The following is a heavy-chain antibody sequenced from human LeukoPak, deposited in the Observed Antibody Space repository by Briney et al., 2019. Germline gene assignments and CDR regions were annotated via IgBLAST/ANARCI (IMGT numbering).Heavy chain of an antibody. V-gene: IGHV4-4*02. Sequence: SETLSLTCAVSGGSISSSNWWSWVRQPPGKGLEWIGEIYHSGSTNYNPSLKSRVTISVDKSKNQFSLKLSSVTAADTAVYYCASAGYSSSNGYFDYWGQGTLVTVSS. CDR3: ASAGYSSSNGYFDY. CDR2: IYHSGST. D-gene: IGHD6-13*01. CDR1: GGSISSSNW. J-gene: IGHJ4*02.